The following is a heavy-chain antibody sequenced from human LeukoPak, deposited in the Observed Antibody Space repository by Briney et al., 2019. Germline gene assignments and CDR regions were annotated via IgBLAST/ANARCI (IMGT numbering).Heavy chain of an antibody. Sequence: SGTLSLTCAVSGGSISSSNWWSWVRQPPGKGLEWIGEIYHSGSTNYNPSLKSRVTISVDKSKNQFSLKLSSVTAADTAVYYCVKGGIAVADNDAFDIWGQGTMVTVSS. CDR1: GGSISSSNW. CDR2: IYHSGST. CDR3: VKGGIAVADNDAFDI. D-gene: IGHD6-19*01. J-gene: IGHJ3*02. V-gene: IGHV4-4*02.